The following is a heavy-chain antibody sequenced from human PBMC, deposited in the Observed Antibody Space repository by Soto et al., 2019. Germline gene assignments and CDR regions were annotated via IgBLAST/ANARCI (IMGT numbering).Heavy chain of an antibody. J-gene: IGHJ5*02. CDR2: ISAYNGNT. Sequence: ASVKVSCKASGYTFTSYGISWVRQAPGQGLEWMGWISAYNGNTNYAQKLQGRVTMTTDTSTSTAYMELRSLRSDDTAVYYCARARDIVVVPAAYNWLDPWGQGTLVTVSS. CDR3: ARARDIVVVPAAYNWLDP. V-gene: IGHV1-18*01. D-gene: IGHD2-2*01. CDR1: GYTFTSYG.